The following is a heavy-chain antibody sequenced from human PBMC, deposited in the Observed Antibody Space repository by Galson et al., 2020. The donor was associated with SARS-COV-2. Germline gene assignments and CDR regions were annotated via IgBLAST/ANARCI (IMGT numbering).Heavy chain of an antibody. CDR1: GYSFTSYW. CDR2: IDPTDSYT. V-gene: IGHV5-10-1*01. CDR3: ARIITAAGSFYFDY. D-gene: IGHD6-13*01. Sequence: HGESLKISCKGSGYSFTSYWISWVRQMPGKGLEWMGRIDPTDSYTNYSPSFQGHVTISADKSISTAYLQWSSLKASDTAMYYCARIITAAGSFYFDYGGQGTLVTVSS. J-gene: IGHJ4*02.